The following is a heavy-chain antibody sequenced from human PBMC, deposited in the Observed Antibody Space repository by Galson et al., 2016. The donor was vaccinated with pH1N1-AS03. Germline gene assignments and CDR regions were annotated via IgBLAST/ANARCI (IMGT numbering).Heavy chain of an antibody. CDR3: ARTNYYHSSGDY. J-gene: IGHJ4*02. V-gene: IGHV1-3*01. CDR2: INADNTDT. Sequence: SVKVSCKASGYTFTNYAVHWVLQAPGQRLEWMGWINADNTDTKYSQKFQDRVTITRDTFATTAYMELSSLRSEDTAVYYCARTNYYHSSGDYWGQGTLVTVSS. CDR1: GYTFTNYA. D-gene: IGHD3-22*01.